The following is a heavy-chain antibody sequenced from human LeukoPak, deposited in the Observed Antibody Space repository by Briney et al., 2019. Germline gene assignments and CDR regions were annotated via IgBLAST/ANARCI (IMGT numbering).Heavy chain of an antibody. CDR3: ARDKSEGDILTGGAYAFDI. CDR2: IIPIFGTA. Sequence: SVKVSCKASGGTFSSYAISWVRQAPGQGLEWMGGIIPIFGTANYAQKFQGRVTITADESTSTDYMELSSLRSEDTAVYYCARDKSEGDILTGGAYAFDIWGQGTMVTVSS. V-gene: IGHV1-69*13. J-gene: IGHJ3*02. D-gene: IGHD3-9*01. CDR1: GGTFSSYA.